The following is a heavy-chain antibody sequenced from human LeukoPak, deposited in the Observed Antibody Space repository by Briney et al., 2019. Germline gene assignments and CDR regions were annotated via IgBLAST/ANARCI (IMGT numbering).Heavy chain of an antibody. V-gene: IGHV3-23*01. CDR1: GFTFSSYA. CDR2: ISSSGHTT. Sequence: GGSLRLSCAASGFTFSSYAMTWVRQAPGKGLEWVSAISSSGHTTYYADSVKGHFTISRDNSKNTLHLQMNSLRAEDTAVYYCAKGGKRIVGDPLDWGQGTLVTVSS. CDR3: AKGGKRIVGDPLD. J-gene: IGHJ4*02. D-gene: IGHD1-26*01.